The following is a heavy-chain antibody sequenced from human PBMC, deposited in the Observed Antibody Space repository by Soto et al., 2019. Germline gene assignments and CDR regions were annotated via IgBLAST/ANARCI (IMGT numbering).Heavy chain of an antibody. CDR2: ITTSDDIT. Sequence: EVQLFESGGGLVEPGESLRLSCAASGFIFKDFAMSWVRQAPGKGLEWVSTITTSDDITYSADSVRCRFTISRDNSENTLFLQMSRLRGDDTATYYCTKGDSSGYFDPSAGYSTRDHWGQGTLVTVSS. V-gene: IGHV3-23*01. CDR1: GFIFKDFA. J-gene: IGHJ5*02. CDR3: TKGDSSGYFDPSAGYSTRDH. D-gene: IGHD2-15*01.